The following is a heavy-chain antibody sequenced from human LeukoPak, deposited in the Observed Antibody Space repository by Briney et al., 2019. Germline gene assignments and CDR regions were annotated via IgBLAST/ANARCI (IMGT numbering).Heavy chain of an antibody. D-gene: IGHD4-17*01. CDR2: ISSTGGTI. J-gene: IGHJ2*01. CDR1: GFTFSNYL. V-gene: IGHV3-48*01. Sequence: GGSLRLSCVGSGFTFSNYLMNWVRQAPGKGLEWVSFISSTGGTIYYADAVKGRFTVSRDNSKNTLYLQMNSLRAEDTAVYYCASYGDRDWYFDLWGRGTLVTVSS. CDR3: ASYGDRDWYFDL.